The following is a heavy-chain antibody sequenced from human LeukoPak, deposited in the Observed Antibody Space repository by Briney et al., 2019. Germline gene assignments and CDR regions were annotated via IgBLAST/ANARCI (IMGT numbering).Heavy chain of an antibody. CDR3: ARGEYSGYVWGSIDY. V-gene: IGHV3-53*01. CDR1: GFTVSSNS. CDR2: IYSDNT. Sequence: GGSLRLSCTVSGFTVSSNSMSWVRQAPGRGLEWVSFIYSDNTHYSDSVKGRFTISRDNSKNTLYLQMNSLRAEDTAVYYCARGEYSGYVWGSIDYWGQGTLVTVSS. D-gene: IGHD5-12*01. J-gene: IGHJ4*02.